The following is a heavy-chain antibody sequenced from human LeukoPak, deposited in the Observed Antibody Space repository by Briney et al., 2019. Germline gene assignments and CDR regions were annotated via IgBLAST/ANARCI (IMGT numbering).Heavy chain of an antibody. D-gene: IGHD1-26*01. Sequence: GGSLRLSCAASGFTFSSYSMNWVRQAPGKGLEWVSSISSSSSYIYYADSVKGRFTISRDNAKNSLYLQMNSLRAEDTAVYYCARGDSGSYYFALDYWGQGTLVTVSS. CDR3: ARGDSGSYYFALDY. CDR2: ISSSSSYI. CDR1: GFTFSSYS. V-gene: IGHV3-21*01. J-gene: IGHJ4*02.